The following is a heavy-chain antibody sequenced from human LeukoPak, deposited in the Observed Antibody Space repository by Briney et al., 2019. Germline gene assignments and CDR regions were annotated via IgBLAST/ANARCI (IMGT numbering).Heavy chain of an antibody. CDR3: ARDDSSSWQLDAFDI. J-gene: IGHJ3*02. CDR2: IYTSGST. D-gene: IGHD6-13*01. V-gene: IGHV4-4*07. CDR1: GGSISSYY. Sequence: SETLSLTCTVSGGSISSYYWSWIRQPAGKGLEWIGRIYTSGSTNYNPSLKSRVTMSVDTSKNQFSLKLSSVTAADTAVYYCARDDSSSWQLDAFDIWGQGTMVTVSS.